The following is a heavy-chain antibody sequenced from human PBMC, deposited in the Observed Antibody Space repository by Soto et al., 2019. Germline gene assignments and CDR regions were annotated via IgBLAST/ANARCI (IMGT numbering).Heavy chain of an antibody. CDR3: AKPRALYFYYGMDV. CDR2: ISGSGGNT. Sequence: PGGSLRLSCAASGVIFSNYAMTWVRQAPGKGLEWVSIISGSGGNTYYADSVKGRFTISRDNSKNTLYLQMNSLRAEDTAVYYCAKPRALYFYYGMDVWGQGTTVTVSS. J-gene: IGHJ6*02. V-gene: IGHV3-23*01. CDR1: GVIFSNYA.